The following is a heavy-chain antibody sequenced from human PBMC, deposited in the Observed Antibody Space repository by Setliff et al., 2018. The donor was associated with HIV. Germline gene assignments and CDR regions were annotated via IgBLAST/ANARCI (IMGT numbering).Heavy chain of an antibody. Sequence: LRLSCAASGFTFSSYAMSWVRQAPGEGLEWVSLIYSGGTNTYYADSVKGRFTISRDNSKNTLFLQMNSLRAEDTAVYYCAKYGYYDRNWYFDLWGRGSLVTSPQ. CDR3: AKYGYYDRNWYFDL. CDR1: GFTFSSYA. CDR2: IYSGGTNT. D-gene: IGHD3-3*01. V-gene: IGHV3-23*03. J-gene: IGHJ2*01.